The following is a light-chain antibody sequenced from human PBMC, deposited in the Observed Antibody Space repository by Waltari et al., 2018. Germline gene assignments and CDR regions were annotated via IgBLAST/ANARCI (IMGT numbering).Light chain of an antibody. Sequence: EILLTQSPVTLSVSPGERATLSCKASQSVRSYLACYQQKPGQAPRLLISDASNRASGIPARFSGSGSGTDFTLTISNVEPEDFAVYYCQQRHDWPLNFGGGTKLEIK. CDR3: QQRHDWPLN. CDR2: DAS. J-gene: IGKJ4*01. V-gene: IGKV3-11*01. CDR1: QSVRSY.